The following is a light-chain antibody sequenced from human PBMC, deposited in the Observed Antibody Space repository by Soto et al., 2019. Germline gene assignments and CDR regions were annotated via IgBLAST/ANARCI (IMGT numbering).Light chain of an antibody. Sequence: IQSTQSPSSLSASVGDRVTISCRASQGNNSFVAWYQQKSGKAPKLLIYAASTLQSGVPSRFSGSGSGTDFTLTISSLQPEDFATYYCQQLNDRRFSFGQGTKLDIK. J-gene: IGKJ2*01. CDR1: QGNNSF. CDR3: QQLNDRRFS. V-gene: IGKV1-9*01. CDR2: AAS.